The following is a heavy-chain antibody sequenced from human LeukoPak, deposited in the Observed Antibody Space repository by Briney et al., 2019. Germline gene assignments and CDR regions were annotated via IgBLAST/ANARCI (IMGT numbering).Heavy chain of an antibody. CDR3: ARGRSNYYGMDV. J-gene: IGHJ6*02. D-gene: IGHD1-26*01. Sequence: SETLSLTCAVSGDSVSSSNYYWSWIRQPPGKGLEWIGYIYYGGNTNYSPSLKSRVTMSVDTSKNLFSLKVSSVTAADTAVYYCARGRSNYYGMDVWGQGTTVTVSS. CDR2: IYYGGNT. V-gene: IGHV4-61*01. CDR1: GDSVSSSNYY.